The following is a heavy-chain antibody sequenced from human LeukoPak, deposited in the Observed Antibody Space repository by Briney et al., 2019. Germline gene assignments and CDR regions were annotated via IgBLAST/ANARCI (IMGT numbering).Heavy chain of an antibody. D-gene: IGHD3-22*01. CDR1: GFTFSTYD. CDR3: ARGTSDYYDSSGYIDY. V-gene: IGHV3-30*03. J-gene: IGHJ4*02. CDR2: ISFDGSNK. Sequence: GRSLRLSCAASGFTFSTYDMHWVRQAPGKGLEWVAVISFDGSNKYYADSVKGRFTISRDNSKNTLYLEMNSLRAEDTAVYYCARGTSDYYDSSGYIDYWGQGTLVTVSS.